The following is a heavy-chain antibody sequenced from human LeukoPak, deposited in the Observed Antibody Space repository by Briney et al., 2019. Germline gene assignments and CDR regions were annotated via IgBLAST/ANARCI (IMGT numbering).Heavy chain of an antibody. CDR1: GFTFSDYY. Sequence: SGGSLRLSCAASGFTFSDYYMSWIRQAPGKGLEWVSYISSSGSTIYYADSVKGRFTNSRDNAKNSLYLQMNSLRAEDTAVYCCAREPWFGSRFLWYWGQGTLVTVSS. J-gene: IGHJ4*02. D-gene: IGHD3-10*01. V-gene: IGHV3-11*04. CDR3: AREPWFGSRFLWY. CDR2: ISSSGSTI.